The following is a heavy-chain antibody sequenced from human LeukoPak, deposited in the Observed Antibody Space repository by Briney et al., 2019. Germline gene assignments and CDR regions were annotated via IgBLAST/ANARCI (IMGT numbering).Heavy chain of an antibody. CDR3: ARESGKFDY. CDR1: GFTFSDYY. J-gene: IGHJ4*02. V-gene: IGHV3-11*05. CDR2: ISSSSSYT. Sequence: PGGSLRLSCAASGFTFSDYYMSWIRQAPGKGLEWVSYISSSSSYTNYADSVKGRFSISRDNSKNSLFLEMSSLRTEDTAMYYCARESGKFDYWGQGTLVAVSS.